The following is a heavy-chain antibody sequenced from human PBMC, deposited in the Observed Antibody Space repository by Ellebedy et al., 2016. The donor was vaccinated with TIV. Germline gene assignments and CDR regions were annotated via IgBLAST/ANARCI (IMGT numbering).Heavy chain of an antibody. D-gene: IGHD6-13*01. CDR3: ARLGYSSNWRRLDY. CDR1: GYSFTNYW. V-gene: IGHV5-51*01. J-gene: IGHJ4*02. Sequence: GESLKISCQGSGYSFTNYWIGWVRQMPGKGLEWMGIIYPGDSPGDSDTRYSPSFQGQVTISAAKSISTSYLQWSSLKDSDTAMYYCARLGYSSNWRRLDYWGQGTLVTVSS. CDR2: IYPGDSPGDSDT.